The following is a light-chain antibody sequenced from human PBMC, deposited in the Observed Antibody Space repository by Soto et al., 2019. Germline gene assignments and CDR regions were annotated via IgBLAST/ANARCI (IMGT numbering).Light chain of an antibody. CDR3: AAWDDSLFGVV. CDR2: SND. CDR1: TSNIGINT. V-gene: IGLV1-44*01. J-gene: IGLJ7*01. Sequence: QAVVTQPPSASGTPGQRVTISCSGSTSNIGINTVNWYQQVPGTAPKLLIYSNDQRPSGVPDRFSGSKSGTSASLASSGLQSEDEADYYCAAWDDSLFGVVFGGGTQLTVL.